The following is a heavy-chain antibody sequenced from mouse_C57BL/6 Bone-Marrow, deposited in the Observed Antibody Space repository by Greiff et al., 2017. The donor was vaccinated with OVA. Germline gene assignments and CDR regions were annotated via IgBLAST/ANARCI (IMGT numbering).Heavy chain of an antibody. D-gene: IGHD3-1*01. CDR3: ARSGNSPHFDY. CDR2: IYPGSGST. J-gene: IGHJ2*01. Sequence: QVHVKQPGAELVKPGASVKMSCKASGYTFTSYWITWVKQRPGQGLEWIGDIYPGSGSTNYNEKFKSKATLTVDTSSSTAYMQLSSLTSEDSAVYYCARSGNSPHFDYWGQGTTLTVSS. V-gene: IGHV1-55*01. CDR1: GYTFTSYW.